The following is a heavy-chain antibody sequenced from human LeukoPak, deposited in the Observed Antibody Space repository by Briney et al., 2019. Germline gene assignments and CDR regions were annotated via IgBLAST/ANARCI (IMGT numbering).Heavy chain of an antibody. D-gene: IGHD6-13*01. CDR2: INHSGST. CDR3: ARIRGQQLFYFDY. CDR1: GGSFSGYY. J-gene: IGHJ4*02. V-gene: IGHV4-34*01. Sequence: PSETLSLTCAVYGGSFSGYYWSWIRQPPGKGLEWIGEINHSGSTNYNPSLKSRVTISVDTSKNQFSLKLSSVTAADTAVYYCARIRGQQLFYFDYWGQGTLVTVSS.